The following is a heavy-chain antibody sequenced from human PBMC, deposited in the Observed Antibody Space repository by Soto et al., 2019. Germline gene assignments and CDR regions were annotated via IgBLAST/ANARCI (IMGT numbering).Heavy chain of an antibody. CDR3: ARDRGRSFDWLLPSYYFDY. J-gene: IGHJ4*02. Sequence: SETLSLTCAVSGYSISSGYYWGWIRQPPGKGLEWIGSIYHSGSTYYNPSLKSRVTISVDTSKNQFSLKLSSVAAADTAVYYCARDRGRSFDWLLPSYYFDYWRQGPLVTVSS. CDR1: GYSISSGYY. V-gene: IGHV4-38-2*02. D-gene: IGHD3-9*01. CDR2: IYHSGST.